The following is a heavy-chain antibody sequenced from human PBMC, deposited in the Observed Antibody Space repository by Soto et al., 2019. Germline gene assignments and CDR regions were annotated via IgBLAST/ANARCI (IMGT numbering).Heavy chain of an antibody. CDR3: ARNPPMTRGNGMDV. V-gene: IGHV3-7*03. D-gene: IGHD3-10*01. CDR1: GFTFSSYW. Sequence: EVQLVESGGGLVQPGGSLRLSCAASGFTFSSYWMSWVRQAPGKGLEWVANMKQDGIEKCYVDSVKGRFTISRDNAKNSLYLQMNSLRAEDTAVYYCARNPPMTRGNGMDVWGQGTTVTVSS. J-gene: IGHJ6*02. CDR2: MKQDGIEK.